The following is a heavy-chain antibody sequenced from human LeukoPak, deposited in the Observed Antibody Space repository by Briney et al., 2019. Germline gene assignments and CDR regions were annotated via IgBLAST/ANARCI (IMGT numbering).Heavy chain of an antibody. V-gene: IGHV3-30*18. Sequence: GGSLRLSCAASGFTFSSYGMHWVRQAPGKGLEWVAVISYDGSNKYYADSVKGRFTISRDNSKNTLYLQMNSLRAEDTAVYYCAKGRLSTQLLWFGESLDYWGQGTLVTVSS. CDR1: GFTFSSYG. CDR3: AKGRLSTQLLWFGESLDY. J-gene: IGHJ4*02. D-gene: IGHD3-10*01. CDR2: ISYDGSNK.